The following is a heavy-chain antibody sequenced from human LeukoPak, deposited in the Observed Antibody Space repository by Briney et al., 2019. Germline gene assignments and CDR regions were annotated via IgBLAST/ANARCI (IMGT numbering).Heavy chain of an antibody. V-gene: IGHV4-4*07. CDR1: GVSISSYY. J-gene: IGHJ5*02. CDR3: ARDRSTGYSGEWFDP. Sequence: SETLSLTCTVSGVSISSYYWSWIRQPAGKGLEWIGRIYTSENTNYNPSFKSRVTMSIDTSKSQLSLKLNSVTAADTAVYYCARDRSTGYSGEWFDPWGQGTLVTVSS. D-gene: IGHD6-13*01. CDR2: IYTSENT.